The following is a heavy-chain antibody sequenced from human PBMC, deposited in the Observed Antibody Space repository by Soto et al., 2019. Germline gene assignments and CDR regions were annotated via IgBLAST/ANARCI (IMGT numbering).Heavy chain of an antibody. Sequence: QVQLVESGGGVVQPGRSLRLSCAASGFTFSSYGMHWVRQAPGKGLEWVAVISYDGSNKYYVDSVKGRFTISRDNSKNTLYLQMNSLRAEDTAVYYCAKDLLGPSGDYGDYWGQGTLVTVSS. CDR3: AKDLLGPSGDYGDY. D-gene: IGHD4-17*01. CDR1: GFTFSSYG. J-gene: IGHJ4*02. V-gene: IGHV3-30*18. CDR2: ISYDGSNK.